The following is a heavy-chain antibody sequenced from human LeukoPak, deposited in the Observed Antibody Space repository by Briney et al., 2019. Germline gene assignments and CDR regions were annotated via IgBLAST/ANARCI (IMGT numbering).Heavy chain of an antibody. Sequence: PSETLSLICTVSGASISSYYWSWIRQPPGKGLEWIGDIYYSGSVKYNPSLKSRVTMSVDTSKNQFSLKLSSVTAADTAIYYCARENPSGYYNRPIDYWGQGTLVTVSS. J-gene: IGHJ4*02. CDR1: GASISSYY. CDR2: IYYSGSV. D-gene: IGHD3-22*01. V-gene: IGHV4-59*01. CDR3: ARENPSGYYNRPIDY.